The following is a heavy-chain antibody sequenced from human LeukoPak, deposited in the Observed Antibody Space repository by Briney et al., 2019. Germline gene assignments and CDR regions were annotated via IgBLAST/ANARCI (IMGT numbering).Heavy chain of an antibody. CDR1: GGSFSGYY. CDR2: INHSGST. CDR3: ARGRGSSWYN. Sequence: PSETLSLTCAVYGGSFSGYYWSWIRQPPGKGLEWIGEINHSGSTNYNPSLKSRVTISVDTSKNQFSLKLSSVTAADTAVYYCARGRGSSWYNWGQGTLVTVSS. J-gene: IGHJ4*02. D-gene: IGHD6-13*01. V-gene: IGHV4-34*01.